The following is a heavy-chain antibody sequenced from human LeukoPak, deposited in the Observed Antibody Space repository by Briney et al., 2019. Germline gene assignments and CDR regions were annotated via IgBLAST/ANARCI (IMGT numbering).Heavy chain of an antibody. Sequence: ASVKVSCKASGYTFLSYAISWLRQAPGQGLEWMGWISAYNGNTNYAQKFQGRVTMTTDTSTSTAYMELRGLRSDDTAVYYCAREAIFGVIIPSDYWGQGTLVTVSS. CDR2: ISAYNGNT. V-gene: IGHV1-18*01. CDR3: AREAIFGVIIPSDY. D-gene: IGHD3-3*01. J-gene: IGHJ4*02. CDR1: GYTFLSYA.